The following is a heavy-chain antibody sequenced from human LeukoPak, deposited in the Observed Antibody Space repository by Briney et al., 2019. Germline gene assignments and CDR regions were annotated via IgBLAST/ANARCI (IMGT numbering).Heavy chain of an antibody. CDR1: GFTFSGSA. Sequence: GGSLKLSCAASGFTFSGSAMHWVRQASGKGLEWVGRIRSKANSYATAYAASVKGRFTISRDDSKNTAYLQMNSLKTEDTAVYYCARGRDGYNHFDYWGQGTLVTVSS. V-gene: IGHV3-73*01. CDR3: ARGRDGYNHFDY. J-gene: IGHJ4*02. D-gene: IGHD5-24*01. CDR2: IRSKANSYAT.